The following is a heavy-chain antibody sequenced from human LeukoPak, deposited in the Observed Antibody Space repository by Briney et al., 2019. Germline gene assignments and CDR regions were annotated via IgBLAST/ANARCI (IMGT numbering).Heavy chain of an antibody. CDR3: AKDRYYDIRGRLDP. CDR2: ISASGDSK. CDR1: GFTFKTYA. D-gene: IGHD3-10*02. J-gene: IGHJ5*02. Sequence: GGSLRLSCAASGFTFKTYAMSWVRQVPGQGLQWVSEISASGDSKSSAASVKGRFTVSRDNSKDTLYLQMNSLTTEDTAVYYCAKDRYYDIRGRLDPWGQGTLVTVSS. V-gene: IGHV3-23*01.